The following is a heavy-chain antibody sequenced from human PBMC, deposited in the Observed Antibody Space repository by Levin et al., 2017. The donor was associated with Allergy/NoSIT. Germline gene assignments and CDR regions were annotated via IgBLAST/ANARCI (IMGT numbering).Heavy chain of an antibody. CDR3: WIIATYFDA. Sequence: ASVKVSCKTSGYSFASKLIHWVRQAPGQGLHWMGWVNPSNGDTNYAQTFQGRVTLTRDTSLNTAYMDLFRLTSDDTAVYYCWIIATYFDAWGQGTLVNVSS. J-gene: IGHJ4*02. V-gene: IGHV1-2*02. CDR1: GYSFASKL. D-gene: IGHD2-15*01. CDR2: VNPSNGDT.